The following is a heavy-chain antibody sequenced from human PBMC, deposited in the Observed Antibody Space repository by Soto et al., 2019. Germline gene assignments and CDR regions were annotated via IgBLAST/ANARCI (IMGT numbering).Heavy chain of an antibody. Sequence: QVQLQESGPGPVKASETLSLTCTLSGGSTSGNYWSWIRQPAGKGLGGIGRIYSSGRTHYNPSLKSRVTMSVSTNHFSLKLNSVTAADTAVYYCARDFDVNTALDYWYFDLWGRGTLVTVSS. CDR1: GGSTSGNY. J-gene: IGHJ2*01. CDR3: ARDFDVNTALDYWYFDL. D-gene: IGHD5-18*01. V-gene: IGHV4-4*07. CDR2: IYSSGRT.